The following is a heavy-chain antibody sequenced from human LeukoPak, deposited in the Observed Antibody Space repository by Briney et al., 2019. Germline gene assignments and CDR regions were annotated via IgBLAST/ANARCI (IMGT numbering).Heavy chain of an antibody. Sequence: RGSLRLSCAASGFTFSNYAMTWVRQAPGKGLEWVSSVSDTGAITYYADSVKGRFTISRDNSKNTLSLRMSSLRVEDTATYYCAERDNSVWGQGTLVTVSS. CDR1: GFTFSNYA. J-gene: IGHJ3*01. V-gene: IGHV3-23*01. CDR2: VSDTGAIT. CDR3: AERDNSV. D-gene: IGHD1-1*01.